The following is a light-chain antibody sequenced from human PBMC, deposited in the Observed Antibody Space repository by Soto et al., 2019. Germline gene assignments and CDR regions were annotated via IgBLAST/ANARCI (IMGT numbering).Light chain of an antibody. CDR2: GAS. V-gene: IGKV3-15*01. CDR3: QQYNNWPPIT. J-gene: IGKJ5*01. CDR1: QSVRSN. Sequence: EIVMTQSPATMSVSPGERATLSCRAGQSVRSNLAWYQQKPGQAPRLLIYGASTRATGIPARFSGSGSGTEFTLTVSSLQSEDFAVYYCQQYNNWPPITFGQGTRLEIK.